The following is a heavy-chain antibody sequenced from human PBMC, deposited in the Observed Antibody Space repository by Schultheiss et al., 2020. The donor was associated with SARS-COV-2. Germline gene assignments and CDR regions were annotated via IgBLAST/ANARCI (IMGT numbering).Heavy chain of an antibody. V-gene: IGHV3-30*01. Sequence: GGSLRLSCAASGFAFNNFPLHWVRQAPGKGLEWLAVISYDGTNTYYADSVEGRFTISRDKSTNTLYLQMNGLRAEDTAVYYCARVGSDIVVVPAPYFDYWPGNPGHRLL. CDR2: ISYDGTNT. D-gene: IGHD2-2*01. CDR3: ARVGSDIVVVPAPYFDY. J-gene: IGHJ4*02. CDR1: GFAFNNFP.